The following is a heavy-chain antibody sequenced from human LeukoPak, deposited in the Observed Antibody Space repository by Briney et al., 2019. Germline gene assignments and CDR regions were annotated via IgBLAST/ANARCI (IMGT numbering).Heavy chain of an antibody. Sequence: ASVKVSCKASGGTFSSYAISWVRQAPGQGLEWMGRIIPILGIANYAQKFQGRVTITADKSTSTAYMELSSLRAEDTAVYYCASSSSVGAGGLLAFDYYWGQGTLVTVSS. J-gene: IGHJ4*02. CDR3: ASSSSVGAGGLLAFDYY. CDR1: GGTFSSYA. D-gene: IGHD1-26*01. CDR2: IIPILGIA. V-gene: IGHV1-69*04.